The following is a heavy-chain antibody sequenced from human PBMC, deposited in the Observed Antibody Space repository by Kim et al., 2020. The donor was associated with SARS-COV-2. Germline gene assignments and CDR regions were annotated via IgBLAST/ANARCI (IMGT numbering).Heavy chain of an antibody. D-gene: IGHD3-9*01. V-gene: IGHV3-66*01. J-gene: IGHJ4*02. Sequence: ADSVKSRLPISRDNSKNTLYLQMNSLRAEDTAVYYCARDPPTISARRFDYWGQGTLVTVSS. CDR3: ARDPPTISARRFDY.